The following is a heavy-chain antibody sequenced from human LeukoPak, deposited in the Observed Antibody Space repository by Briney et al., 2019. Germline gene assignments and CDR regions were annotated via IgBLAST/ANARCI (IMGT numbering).Heavy chain of an antibody. CDR3: ARDPYSGTYSDYYYYMDV. CDR1: AFSFSDYN. CDR2: ITSSGSYI. V-gene: IGHV3-21*01. J-gene: IGHJ6*03. D-gene: IGHD1-26*01. Sequence: GGSLRLSCAASAFSFSDYNMNWVRQAPGKGLEWVSSITSSGSYIYYADPVKGRFTISRDNAKNSLYLQLNSLRAEDTAIYYCARDPYSGTYSDYYYYMDVWGKGTTVTVSS.